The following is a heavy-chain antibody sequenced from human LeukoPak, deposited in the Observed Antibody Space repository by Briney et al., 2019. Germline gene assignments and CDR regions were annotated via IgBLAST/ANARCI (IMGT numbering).Heavy chain of an antibody. CDR2: IKQDGTEK. J-gene: IGHJ4*02. CDR1: GFTFSSYW. CDR3: ARPLRVPGAIGAFDY. V-gene: IGHV3-7*01. Sequence: GGSLRLSCAASGFTFSSYWMNWVRQAPGKGLEWVANIKQDGTEKYYVDSVKGRFTISRDNAKNSLYLQMNSLRAEDTAVYYCARPLRVPGAIGAFDYWGQGTLVTVSS. D-gene: IGHD2-2*02.